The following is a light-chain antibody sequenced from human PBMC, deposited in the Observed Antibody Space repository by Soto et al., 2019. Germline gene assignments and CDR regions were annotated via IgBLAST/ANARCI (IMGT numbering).Light chain of an antibody. CDR2: AAS. V-gene: IGKV1-12*01. CDR1: QDIDNW. Sequence: DIQMTQSPSSVSASVGDRVTITCRASQDIDNWLAWYQQKPGQAPKLLIFAASSLQSGVPSRFSGSGSGTDFTLVISSLHPEDLATYYCQQVKSFPKTFGQGTKVEI. CDR3: QQVKSFPKT. J-gene: IGKJ1*01.